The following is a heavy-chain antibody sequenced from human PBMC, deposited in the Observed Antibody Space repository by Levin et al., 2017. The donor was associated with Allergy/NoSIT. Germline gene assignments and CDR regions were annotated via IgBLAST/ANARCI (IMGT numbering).Heavy chain of an antibody. CDR1: GAFISNYY. CDR3: ATVPVYGLDV. CDR2: ISSSGST. Sequence: KPSETLSLTCTVSGAFISNYYWSWIRQPPGKGLEWIGYISSSGSTIYNPSLYSRTIISVDMSKNHFSLRLRSVTAADTAVYYCATVPVYGLDVWGQGTTVTVS. J-gene: IGHJ6*02. V-gene: IGHV4-59*01.